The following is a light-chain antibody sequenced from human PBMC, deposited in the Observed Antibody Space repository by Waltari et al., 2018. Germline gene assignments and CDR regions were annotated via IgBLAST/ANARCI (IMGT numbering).Light chain of an antibody. V-gene: IGKV1-39*01. CDR1: QSNSTS. CDR3: QQSYSPFRT. Sequence: DIQMTKSPSSLSASVEDRVTITCRASQSNSTSLNWYQYRPGKAPKLLIYAASSLQSGVPSRISGSGSGTYFTITISMLQPEDVASYYCQQSYSPFRTFGQGTKVEIK. CDR2: AAS. J-gene: IGKJ1*01.